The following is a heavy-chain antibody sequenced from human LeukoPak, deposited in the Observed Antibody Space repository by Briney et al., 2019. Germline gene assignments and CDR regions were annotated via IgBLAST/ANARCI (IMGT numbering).Heavy chain of an antibody. J-gene: IGHJ4*02. CDR2: INWNGGST. D-gene: IGHD3-9*01. CDR3: ATTEGSYDVLTGCYRY. Sequence: GGSLRLSCAASGFTFDDYDMSWVRQAPGKGLEWVSGINWNGGSTGYGDSVKGRFTISRDNAKNSLYLQTNSLRAEDTALYYCATTEGSYDVLTGCYRYWGQGTLVTVSS. CDR1: GFTFDDYD. V-gene: IGHV3-20*04.